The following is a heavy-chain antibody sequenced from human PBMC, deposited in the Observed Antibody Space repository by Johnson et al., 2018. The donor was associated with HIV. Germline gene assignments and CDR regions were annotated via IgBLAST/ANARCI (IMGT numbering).Heavy chain of an antibody. D-gene: IGHD6-19*01. CDR2: IQYDGGKT. J-gene: IGHJ3*02. CDR3: ARSHGSSGRGAFDI. V-gene: IGHV3-33*05. CDR1: GFSFSSYG. Sequence: QMQLVESGGGVVQPGGSLRLSCTASGFSFSSYGMHWVRQAPGKGLEWVAFIQYDGGKTYYGDSVRGRFTISRDNAKNSLYLQMNSLRAEDTALYYCARSHGSSGRGAFDIWGQGTMVTVSS.